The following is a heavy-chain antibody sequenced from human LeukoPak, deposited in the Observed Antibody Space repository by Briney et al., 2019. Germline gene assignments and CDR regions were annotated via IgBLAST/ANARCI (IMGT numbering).Heavy chain of an antibody. V-gene: IGHV3-15*01. CDR2: IKSRGGGGTT. CDR3: SWWNSFVQGPNVYFGMDV. J-gene: IGHJ6*02. Sequence: PGGSLRLSCVASGFPFINAWMIWVRQAPGKGLEWVGRIKSRGGGGTTDYAAPVKGRFTISRDDSKNTLYVQMNSLKTEDTAVYYCSWWNSFVQGPNVYFGMDVWGQGTTVTVSS. D-gene: IGHD2-15*01. CDR1: GFPFINAW.